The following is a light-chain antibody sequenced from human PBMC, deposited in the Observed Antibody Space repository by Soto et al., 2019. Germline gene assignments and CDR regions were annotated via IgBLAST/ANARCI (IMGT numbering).Light chain of an antibody. CDR1: SSNIGAGYD. V-gene: IGLV1-40*01. CDR3: QSYASSMTAVA. Sequence: QSVLTQPPSVSGSPGQRVTISCTGSSSNIGAGYDVHWYRQLPGTAPKLLIYDNANRPSGVPDRFSGSKSDTSASLAITGLQAEDEADYYCQSYASSMTAVAFGGGTKLTVL. CDR2: DNA. J-gene: IGLJ2*01.